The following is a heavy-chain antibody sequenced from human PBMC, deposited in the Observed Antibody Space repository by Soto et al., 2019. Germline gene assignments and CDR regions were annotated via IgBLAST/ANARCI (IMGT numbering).Heavy chain of an antibody. J-gene: IGHJ3*02. D-gene: IGHD3-10*01. Sequence: AAVKVSCKASGYTFTSYGISWVRRAPGQGLEWMGWISAYNGNTNYAQKLQGRVTMTTDTSTSTAYMELRSLRSDDTAVYYCARGGYYGSGVRPATFDIWGQGTMVTVSS. CDR1: GYTFTSYG. CDR3: ARGGYYGSGVRPATFDI. V-gene: IGHV1-18*01. CDR2: ISAYNGNT.